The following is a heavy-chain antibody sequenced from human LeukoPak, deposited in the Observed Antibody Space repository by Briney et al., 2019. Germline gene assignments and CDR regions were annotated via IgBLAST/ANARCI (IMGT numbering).Heavy chain of an antibody. V-gene: IGHV4-39*07. Sequence: SETLSLTCTVSGGSISSSSYYWGWIRQPPGKGLEWIGSIYYSGSTYYNPSLKSRVTISVDTSKNQFSLKLSSVTAADTAVYYCARDRPMGYYYGSGSYSEDAFDIWGQGTMVTVSS. CDR3: ARDRPMGYYYGSGSYSEDAFDI. CDR1: GGSISSSSYY. CDR2: IYYSGST. D-gene: IGHD3-10*01. J-gene: IGHJ3*02.